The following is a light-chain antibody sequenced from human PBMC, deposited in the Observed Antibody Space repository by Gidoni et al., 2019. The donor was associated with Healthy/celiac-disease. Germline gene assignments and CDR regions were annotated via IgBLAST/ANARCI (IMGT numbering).Light chain of an antibody. CDR1: QDISNY. V-gene: IGKV1-33*01. Sequence: DIQMTQSPSSLSASVGDRVTITCQASQDISNYLNWYQQKPGKAPKLLIYDASNLETGVPSRFSGSGSVTDFTFTISSLQPEDIATYYCQQYDNLPSTTFGQGTRLEIK. J-gene: IGKJ5*01. CDR3: QQYDNLPSTT. CDR2: DAS.